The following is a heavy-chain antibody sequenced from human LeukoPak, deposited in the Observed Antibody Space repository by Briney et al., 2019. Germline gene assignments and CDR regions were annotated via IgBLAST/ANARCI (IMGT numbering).Heavy chain of an antibody. CDR2: IVVGSGNT. J-gene: IGHJ4*02. CDR3: AAPSRIQLDY. Sequence: GASVKVSCKASGFTFPSSAVQWVRPARGQRLEWIGWIVVGSGNTNYAQKFQERVTITRDMSTSTAYMELSSLRSEDTAVYYCAAPSRIQLDYWGQGTLVTVSS. D-gene: IGHD5-18*01. CDR1: GFTFPSSA. V-gene: IGHV1-58*01.